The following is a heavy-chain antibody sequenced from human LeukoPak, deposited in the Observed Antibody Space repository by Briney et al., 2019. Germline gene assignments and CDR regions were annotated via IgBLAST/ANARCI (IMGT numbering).Heavy chain of an antibody. V-gene: IGHV4-31*03. D-gene: IGHD1-26*01. J-gene: IGHJ5*02. CDR2: IFYRGNT. CDR3: ARVIEYSGRFDA. Sequence: SQTLSLTCIVSGVSISGGDYWSWIRQHPGKGLEWIGYIFYRGNTYYSPSLKSRVSMSIATSKNQFSLILSSVTAADTAVYYCARVIEYSGRFDAWGQGTLVTVSS. CDR1: GVSISGGDY.